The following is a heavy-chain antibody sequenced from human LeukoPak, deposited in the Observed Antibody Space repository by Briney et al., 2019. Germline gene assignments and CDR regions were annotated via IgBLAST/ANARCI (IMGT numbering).Heavy chain of an antibody. Sequence: GGSLRLSCAASGFTFSSYWMSWVRQSPGKGLEWVANIKQDGSEKYYVDSVKGRFTISRDNAKNSLYLQMNSLRAEDTAVYYCARGGDYDILTGHFDYWGQRALVTVSS. D-gene: IGHD3-9*01. CDR3: ARGGDYDILTGHFDY. V-gene: IGHV3-7*03. CDR1: GFTFSSYW. J-gene: IGHJ4*02. CDR2: IKQDGSEK.